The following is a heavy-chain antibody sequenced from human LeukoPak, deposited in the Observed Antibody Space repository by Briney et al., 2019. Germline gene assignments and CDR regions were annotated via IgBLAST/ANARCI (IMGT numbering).Heavy chain of an antibody. Sequence: PGGSLRLSCAASGFTFSTYTMNWVRQAPGKGLEWVSSISSSSSSIYYADSAKGRFTISRDNAKNSLYLQMNSLRAEDTAVYYCARGYCSTGSCYNFDYWGQGTLVAVSS. V-gene: IGHV3-48*01. CDR3: ARGYCSTGSCYNFDY. J-gene: IGHJ4*02. D-gene: IGHD2-15*01. CDR1: GFTFSTYT. CDR2: ISSSSSSI.